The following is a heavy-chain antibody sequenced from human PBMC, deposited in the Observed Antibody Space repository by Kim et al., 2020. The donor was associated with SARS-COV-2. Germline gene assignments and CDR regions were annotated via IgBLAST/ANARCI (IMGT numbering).Heavy chain of an antibody. CDR1: GGSISSVDYY. J-gene: IGHJ3*02. Sequence: SETLSLTCTVSGGSISSVDYYWSWIRQPPGKGLEWIGYIYYSGSTYSNPSLKSRVTISVDTSKNQFSLKLSSVTAADTAVFYCARDRSATVTFSDAFDIWCQGTMVTISS. CDR2: IYYSGST. V-gene: IGHV4-30-4*01. CDR3: ARDRSATVTFSDAFDI. D-gene: IGHD4-17*01.